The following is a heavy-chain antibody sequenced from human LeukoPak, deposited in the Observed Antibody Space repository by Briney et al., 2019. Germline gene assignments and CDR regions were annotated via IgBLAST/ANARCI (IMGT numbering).Heavy chain of an antibody. V-gene: IGHV1-69*05. CDR1: GGTFSSYA. CDR3: ANGKYYFDNSGYPL. Sequence: ASVKVSCKASGGTFSSYAISWVRQAPGQGLEWMGRIIPIFGTANYAQKFQGRVTITTDESTSTAYMELSSLRSEDTAVYYCANGKYYFDNSGYPLWGQGTLVTVSS. D-gene: IGHD3-22*01. J-gene: IGHJ4*02. CDR2: IIPIFGTA.